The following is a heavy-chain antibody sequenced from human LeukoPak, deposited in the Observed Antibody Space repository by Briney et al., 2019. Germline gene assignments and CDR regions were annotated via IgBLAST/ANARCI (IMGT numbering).Heavy chain of an antibody. CDR3: ARGVVPAAIQEALDY. D-gene: IGHD2-2*02. CDR2: INPSGGST. J-gene: IGHJ4*02. CDR1: GYTFTSYY. Sequence: ASVKVSCKASGYTFTSYYMHWVRQAPGQGLEWMGIINPSGGSTSYAQKFQGRVTMTRDTSTSTVYMELSSLRSEDTAVYYCARGVVPAAIQEALDYWGQGTLVTVSS. V-gene: IGHV1-46*01.